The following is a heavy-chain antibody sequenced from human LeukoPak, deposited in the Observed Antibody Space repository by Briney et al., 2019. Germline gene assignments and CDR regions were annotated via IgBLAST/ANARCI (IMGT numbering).Heavy chain of an antibody. Sequence: GGSLRLSCAASGFTVSSNYMSWVRQAPGKGLEWVSVIYSGGSTYYADSVEGRFTISRHNSKNTLYLQMNSLRAEDTAVYYCARGIAAAGTGPWFDPWGQGTLVTVSS. V-gene: IGHV3-53*04. CDR2: IYSGGST. CDR1: GFTVSSNY. D-gene: IGHD6-13*01. J-gene: IGHJ5*02. CDR3: ARGIAAAGTGPWFDP.